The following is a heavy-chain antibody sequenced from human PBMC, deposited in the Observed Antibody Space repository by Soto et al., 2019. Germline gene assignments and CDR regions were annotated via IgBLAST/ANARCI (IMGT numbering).Heavy chain of an antibody. Sequence: QVQLVQSGAEVKKPGASVKVSCKASGYTFTGYYMHWVRQAPGQGLEWMGWINPNSGGTNYAQKFQGWVTMTRDTSISTAYMELSRLRSDDTAVYYCATSGIAVAGTPTPTYYYYYYGMDVWGQGTTVTVSS. CDR3: ATSGIAVAGTPTPTYYYYYYGMDV. CDR2: INPNSGGT. D-gene: IGHD6-19*01. J-gene: IGHJ6*02. V-gene: IGHV1-2*04. CDR1: GYTFTGYY.